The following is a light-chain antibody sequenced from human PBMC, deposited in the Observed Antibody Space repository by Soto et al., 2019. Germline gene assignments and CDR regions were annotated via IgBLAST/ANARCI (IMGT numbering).Light chain of an antibody. CDR3: QNYGGSPT. CDR2: SVS. CDR1: HTVSSNY. V-gene: IGKV3-20*01. J-gene: IGKJ1*01. Sequence: EVVVTQSPGTLFLSPGERANLSCRTSHTVSSNYLAWYQHKPGQAPRLLIYSVSRRATGIPDRFSGSGSGSDFTLTISRLEPEDVAMYYCQNYGGSPTFGQGTKVDIK.